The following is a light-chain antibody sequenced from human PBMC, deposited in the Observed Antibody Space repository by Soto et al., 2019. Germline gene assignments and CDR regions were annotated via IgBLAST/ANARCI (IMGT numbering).Light chain of an antibody. CDR3: QQRGTGPPT. J-gene: IGKJ5*01. V-gene: IGKV3-11*01. CDR2: DAS. CDR1: QSVDTY. Sequence: IVLTQSPATLSLSPGESVTLSCTTNQSVDTYFAWYQQKRGLPPRLLIYDASNRAIGIPARFSGRGSETDFSLTISSLEPEDFAVYYCQQRGTGPPTFGRGTRLEI.